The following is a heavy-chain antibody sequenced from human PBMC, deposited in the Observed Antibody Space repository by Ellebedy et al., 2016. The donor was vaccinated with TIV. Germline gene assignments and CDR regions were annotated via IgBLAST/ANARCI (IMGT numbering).Heavy chain of an antibody. CDR2: INEDGSTT. J-gene: IGHJ4*02. CDR1: GFTFSGYW. V-gene: IGHV3-74*01. CDR3: ARDLTGDSDY. Sequence: GGSLRLXXVASGFTFSGYWMHWVRQAPGKGLMWVSRINEDGSTTDYADSVKGRFTISRDNAKNTLYLQMNSLRAEDTAVYYCARDLTGDSDYWGQGTLVTVSA. D-gene: IGHD3-10*01.